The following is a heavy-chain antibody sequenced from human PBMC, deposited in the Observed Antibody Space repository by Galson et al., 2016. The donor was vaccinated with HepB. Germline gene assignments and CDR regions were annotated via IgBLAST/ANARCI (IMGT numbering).Heavy chain of an antibody. Sequence: QSGAEVKKPGESLKISCKGSGYNFTDYWVAWVRQMPGKGLEWTGTIYPDDSDTRYNPSFRGQVTISADKDMTTACLQWSSLKASATGTYYCARRGFRTRDADFWGQGTLVTVSS. V-gene: IGHV5-51*01. J-gene: IGHJ4*02. D-gene: IGHD2-2*01. CDR3: ARRGFRTRDADF. CDR1: GYNFTDYW. CDR2: IYPDDSDT.